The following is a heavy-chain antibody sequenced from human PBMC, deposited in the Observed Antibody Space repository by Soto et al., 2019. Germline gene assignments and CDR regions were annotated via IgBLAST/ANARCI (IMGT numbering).Heavy chain of an antibody. J-gene: IGHJ5*02. CDR2: IIPLFGTT. D-gene: IGHD6-13*01. V-gene: IGHV1-69*01. CDR1: GGTFSRHA. CDR3: ARAAIHGSSREFWFDP. Sequence: QVQLVQSGSEVKMPGSSVKVSCKTSGGTFSRHAINWVRQAPGQGLEWRGGIIPLFGTTNYAQKCKGRVTVRADESTSTAYKELSSLTSEDAAVDYGARAAIHGSSREFWFDPWGQGTLVTVSS.